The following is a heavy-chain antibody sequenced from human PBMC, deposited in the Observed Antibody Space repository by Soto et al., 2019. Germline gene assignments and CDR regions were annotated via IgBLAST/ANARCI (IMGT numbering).Heavy chain of an antibody. CDR2: ISGSGGST. J-gene: IGHJ6*02. V-gene: IGHV3-23*01. CDR1: GFTFSSYA. D-gene: IGHD5-18*01. CDR3: AKDGGYSAGDSPRDYYGMDV. Sequence: EVQLLESGGGLVQPGGSLRLSCAASGFTFSSYAMSWVRQAPGKGLEWVSAISGSGGSTYYADSVKGRFTISRDNSKNTLYLQMNSLRAEDTAVYYCAKDGGYSAGDSPRDYYGMDVWGQGTTVTVSS.